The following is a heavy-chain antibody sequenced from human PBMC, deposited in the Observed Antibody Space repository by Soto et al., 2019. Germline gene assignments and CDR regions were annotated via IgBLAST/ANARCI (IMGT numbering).Heavy chain of an antibody. CDR3: AKLVGIAAAGKGYFDY. V-gene: IGHV3-23*01. J-gene: IGHJ4*02. Sequence: EVQLLESGGGLVQPGGSLRLSCAASGFTFSSYAMSWVRQAPGKGLEWVSAISGSGGSTYYADSVKGRFTISRDNAKNTLYLQMNSLRAEDTAVYYCAKLVGIAAAGKGYFDYWGQGPLVTVSS. D-gene: IGHD6-13*01. CDR2: ISGSGGST. CDR1: GFTFSSYA.